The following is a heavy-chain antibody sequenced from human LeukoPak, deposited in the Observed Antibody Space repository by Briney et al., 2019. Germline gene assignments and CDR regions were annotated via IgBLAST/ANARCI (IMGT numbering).Heavy chain of an antibody. CDR3: ARHTAERYNWFDR. V-gene: IGHV4-59*08. CDR1: GGSISNYY. D-gene: IGHD5-24*01. CDR2: IYYSGST. Sequence: SSETLFLTCTVSGGSISNYYWSWIRQPPGKGLEWIGYIYYSGSTNYNPSLKSRVTISVDTSKNQFSLKLSSVTAADTAVYYCARHTAERYNWFDRWGQGTLVTVSS. J-gene: IGHJ5*02.